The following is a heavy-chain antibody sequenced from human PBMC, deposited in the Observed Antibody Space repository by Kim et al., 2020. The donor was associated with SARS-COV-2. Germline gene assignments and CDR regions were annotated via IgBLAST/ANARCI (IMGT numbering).Heavy chain of an antibody. CDR3: ARVKYSSGWYYFDY. D-gene: IGHD6-19*01. V-gene: IGHV3-7*03. J-gene: IGHJ4*02. Sequence: VDSVKGRCTISSNNTKNALKLQMNSLRAEDTAVYYCARVKYSSGWYYFDYWCQGTLVTVSS.